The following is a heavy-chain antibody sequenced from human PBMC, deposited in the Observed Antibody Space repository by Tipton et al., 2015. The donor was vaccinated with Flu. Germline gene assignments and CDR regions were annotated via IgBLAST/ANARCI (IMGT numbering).Heavy chain of an antibody. V-gene: IGHV4-4*07. Sequence: LSLTCTVSGGSISSYYWSWIRQPAGKGLEWIGRIYTSGSTNYNPSLKSRVTMSVDTSKNQFSLKLSSVTAADTAVYYCARVLAGGRRLWGVYYFDYWGQGTLVTVSS. CDR2: IYTSGST. J-gene: IGHJ4*02. CDR3: ARVLAGGRRLWGVYYFDY. D-gene: IGHD3-16*01. CDR1: GGSISSYY.